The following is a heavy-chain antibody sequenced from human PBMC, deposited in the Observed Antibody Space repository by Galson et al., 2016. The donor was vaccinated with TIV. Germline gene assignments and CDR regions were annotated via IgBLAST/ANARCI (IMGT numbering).Heavy chain of an antibody. J-gene: IGHJ4*02. Sequence: SVKVSCKASGYTFTSYDINWVRQATGQGLEWMGWMNPNSGNTGYAQKFRGRVTMTRNTSISKGHMELSRLRSDDTAVYYFARAQIGYCTSMNCYFSSMDYWGQGTLVTVSS. V-gene: IGHV1-8*02. CDR3: ARAQIGYCTSMNCYFSSMDY. CDR2: MNPNSGNT. CDR1: GYTFTSYD. D-gene: IGHD2-2*01.